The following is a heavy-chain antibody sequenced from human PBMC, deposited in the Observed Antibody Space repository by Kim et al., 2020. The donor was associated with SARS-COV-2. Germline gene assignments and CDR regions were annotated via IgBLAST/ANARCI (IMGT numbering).Heavy chain of an antibody. CDR1: GGSISSSSYY. CDR3: ARDAKVAALGY. J-gene: IGHJ4*02. Sequence: SETLSLTCTVSGGSISSSSYYWGWIRQPPGKGLEWIGSIYYSGSTYYNPSLKSRVTISVDTSKNQFSLKLSSVTAADTAVYYCARDAKVAALGYWGQGTLVTVSS. CDR2: IYYSGST. D-gene: IGHD2-15*01. V-gene: IGHV4-39*02.